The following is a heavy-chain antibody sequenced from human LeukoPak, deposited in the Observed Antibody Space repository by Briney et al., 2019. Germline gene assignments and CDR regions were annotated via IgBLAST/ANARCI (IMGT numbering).Heavy chain of an antibody. J-gene: IGHJ5*02. CDR2: IYYSGSA. V-gene: IGHV4-39*01. D-gene: IGHD6-19*01. Sequence: SETLSLTCIVSGGSISSSSYYWGWIRQPPGKGLEWIGSIYYSGSAYYNPSLKSRVTISVGTSKNQFSLKLSSVTAADTAVYYCATSSGWYSPFDPWGQGTLVTVSS. CDR1: GGSISSSSYY. CDR3: ATSSGWYSPFDP.